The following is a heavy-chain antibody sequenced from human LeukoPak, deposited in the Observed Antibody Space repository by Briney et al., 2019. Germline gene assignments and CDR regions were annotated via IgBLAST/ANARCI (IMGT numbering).Heavy chain of an antibody. Sequence: SETLSLTCTVSGGSISSYYWSWIRQPPGKGLEWIGYIYYSGSTNYNPSLKSRVTMSVDMSTSQISLKLSSVTAADTAVYYCAREDRGGNSDWGQGTLVTVSS. V-gene: IGHV4-59*01. J-gene: IGHJ4*02. CDR1: GGSISSYY. CDR2: IYYSGST. D-gene: IGHD4-23*01. CDR3: AREDRGGNSD.